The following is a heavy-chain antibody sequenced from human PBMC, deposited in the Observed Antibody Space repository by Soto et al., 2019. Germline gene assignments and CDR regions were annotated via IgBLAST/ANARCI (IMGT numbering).Heavy chain of an antibody. Sequence: QVQLVQSGAEVKKPGASVKVSCRASGYTFTYYYIHWVRQAPGQGLEWMGIINPNSASTTYAQQFQGRVTMTRDTSTSTVYMELASLTSEDTAIYYCAIVPYSYGSLYYLDFWGQGTLVTVSS. D-gene: IGHD3-10*01. CDR2: INPNSAST. CDR1: GYTFTYYY. CDR3: AIVPYSYGSLYYLDF. V-gene: IGHV1-46*01. J-gene: IGHJ4*02.